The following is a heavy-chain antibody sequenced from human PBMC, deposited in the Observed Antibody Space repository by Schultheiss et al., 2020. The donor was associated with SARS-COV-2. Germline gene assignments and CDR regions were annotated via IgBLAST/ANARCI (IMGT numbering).Heavy chain of an antibody. J-gene: IGHJ6*02. Sequence: GGSLRLSCAASGFTFSSYAMSWVRQAPGKGLEWVGRIKSKTDGGTTDYAAPVKGRFTISRDDSKNTLYLQMNSLKTEDTAVYYCTTDVVRGTITMVRGVITPYYYYYGMDVWGQGTTVTVSS. CDR1: GFTFSSYA. D-gene: IGHD3-10*01. CDR3: TTDVVRGTITMVRGVITPYYYYYGMDV. V-gene: IGHV3-15*01. CDR2: IKSKTDGGTT.